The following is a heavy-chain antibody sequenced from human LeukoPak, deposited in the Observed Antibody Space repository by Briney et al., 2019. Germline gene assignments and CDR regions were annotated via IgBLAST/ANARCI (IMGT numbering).Heavy chain of an antibody. CDR3: ARTGYYYGSGSLIDY. Sequence: SETLSLTCTVSGYSISSGYYWGWIRQPPGKGLEWIGSIYHSGSTYYNPSLKSRVTISVDTSKNQFSLKLSSVTAADTAVYYCARTGYYYGSGSLIDYWGQGTLVTVSS. CDR1: GYSISSGYY. CDR2: IYHSGST. J-gene: IGHJ4*02. V-gene: IGHV4-38-2*02. D-gene: IGHD3-10*01.